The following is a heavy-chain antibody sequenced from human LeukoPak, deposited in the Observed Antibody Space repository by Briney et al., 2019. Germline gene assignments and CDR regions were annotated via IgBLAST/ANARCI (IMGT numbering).Heavy chain of an antibody. CDR1: GGSISSYY. D-gene: IGHD3-22*01. V-gene: IGHV4-59*01. CDR3: ARDMAEDYYDSSGYSLAFDI. Sequence: PSETLSLTCTVSGGSISSYYWSWIRQPPGRGLEWIGYIYYSGSTNYNPSLKSRVTISVDTSKNQFSLKLSSVTAADTAVYYRARDMAEDYYDSSGYSLAFDIWGQGTMVTVSS. CDR2: IYYSGST. J-gene: IGHJ3*02.